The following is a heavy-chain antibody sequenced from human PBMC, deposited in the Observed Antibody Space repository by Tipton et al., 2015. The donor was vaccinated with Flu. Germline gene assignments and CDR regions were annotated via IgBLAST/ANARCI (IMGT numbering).Heavy chain of an antibody. CDR2: INHSGST. J-gene: IGHJ4*02. Sequence: TLSLTCAVSGGSFSDYYWSWIRQSPGKGLEWIGEINHSGSTNSNPSLKSRVTLSVDTSKNRLSLKLTSVTAADTAAYYCARSGYAYGLYFFDYWGQGTLVTVSS. V-gene: IGHV4-34*01. CDR3: ARSGYAYGLYFFDY. D-gene: IGHD5-12*01. CDR1: GGSFSDYY.